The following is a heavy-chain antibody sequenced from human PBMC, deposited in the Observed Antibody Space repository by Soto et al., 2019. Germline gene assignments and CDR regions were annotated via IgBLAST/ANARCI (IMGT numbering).Heavy chain of an antibody. CDR1: GGSVSSSSYY. J-gene: IGHJ6*02. V-gene: IGHV4-39*01. CDR3: VRHGRWGSSWLEGTYYYYYYGMDV. CDR2: IYYSGST. Sequence: SETLSLTCTVSGGSVSSSSYYWGWIRQPPGKGLEWIGSIYYSGSTYYNQSLKSRVTKSVDTSKKQISLKLRSVTAADTAVYFCVRHGRWGSSWLEGTYYYYYYGMDVWGQGTTVTVS. D-gene: IGHD6-13*01.